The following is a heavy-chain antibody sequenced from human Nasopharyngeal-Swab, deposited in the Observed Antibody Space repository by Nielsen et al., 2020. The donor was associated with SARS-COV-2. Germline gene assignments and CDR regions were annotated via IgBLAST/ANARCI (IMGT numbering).Heavy chain of an antibody. V-gene: IGHV3-30*04. Sequence: GESLKLSCAASGFTFSSYAMHWVRQAPGKGLEWVAVISYDGSNKYYADSVKGRFTISRDNSKNTLYLQMNSLRAEDTAVYYCAGTFGEGHDYYYYGMDVWGQGTTVTVSS. J-gene: IGHJ6*02. D-gene: IGHD3-10*01. CDR3: AGTFGEGHDYYYYGMDV. CDR1: GFTFSSYA. CDR2: ISYDGSNK.